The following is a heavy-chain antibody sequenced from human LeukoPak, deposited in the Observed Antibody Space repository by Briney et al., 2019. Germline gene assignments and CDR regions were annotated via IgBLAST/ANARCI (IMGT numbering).Heavy chain of an antibody. CDR3: ARSGATLDY. V-gene: IGHV4-34*01. CDR1: GGSFSGYY. D-gene: IGHD1-26*01. J-gene: IGHJ4*02. CDR2: INHSGST. Sequence: PSETLSLTCAVYGGSFSGYYWSWIRQPPGKGLEWIGEINHSGSTNYNPSLESRVTISVDTSKNQFSLKLSSVTAADTAVYYCARSGATLDYWGQGTLVTVSS.